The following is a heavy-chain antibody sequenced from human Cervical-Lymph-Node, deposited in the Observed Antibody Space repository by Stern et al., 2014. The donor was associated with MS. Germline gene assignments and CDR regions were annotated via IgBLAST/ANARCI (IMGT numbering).Heavy chain of an antibody. V-gene: IGHV3-53*01. CDR2: ITNVGST. J-gene: IGHJ4*02. CDR1: GFTVSRDY. Sequence: EGQLLESGGGGIQPGGSLRLSCTASGFTVSRDYMTRVRQAPGKGLEWVSLITNVGSTFYTDSVKGRFTISRDDSKNTVYLHMTSLRAEDTAMYYCARDTSSPERSDWWGQGTLVTVSS. CDR3: ARDTSSPERSDW. D-gene: IGHD1-1*01.